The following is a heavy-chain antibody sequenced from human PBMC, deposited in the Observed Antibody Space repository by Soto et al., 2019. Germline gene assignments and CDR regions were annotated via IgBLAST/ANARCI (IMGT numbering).Heavy chain of an antibody. CDR3: AKEAPGGWHFFEP. CDR2: ISDDGSQK. J-gene: IGHJ1*01. D-gene: IGHD6-19*01. Sequence: GGSLRLSCAASGFTFRTYGMHWVRQAPGKGLEWVAFISDDGSQKYYADSVKGRFTISRDNSKNTLSLRMISLRTEDTSVYYCAKEAPGGWHFFEPWGQGTLVTVSS. CDR1: GFTFRTYG. V-gene: IGHV3-30*18.